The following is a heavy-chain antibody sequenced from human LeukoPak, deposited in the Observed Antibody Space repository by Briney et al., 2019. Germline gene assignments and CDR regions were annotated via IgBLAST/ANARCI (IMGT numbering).Heavy chain of an antibody. V-gene: IGHV3-7*01. D-gene: IGHD7-27*01. Sequence: GGSLRLSCAASGFTFSNYWMTWFRQTPGKGLEWVGNIKQDGSEKYYVDSVKGRFTISRDNAKNSLYLQMNSLRDEDTAIYYCARDYVWGSSESDYWGQGTLVTVSS. CDR3: ARDYVWGSSESDY. CDR2: IKQDGSEK. CDR1: GFTFSNYW. J-gene: IGHJ4*02.